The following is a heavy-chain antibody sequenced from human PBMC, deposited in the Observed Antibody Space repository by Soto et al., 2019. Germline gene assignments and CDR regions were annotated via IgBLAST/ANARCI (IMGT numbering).Heavy chain of an antibody. J-gene: IGHJ6*02. Sequence: PGGSLRLSCAASGFTFSAYTMNWVRQAPGKGLEWVSYINSGTNPIYYADSVKGRFTISRDDARNSLYLQMNSLRDEDTAVYYCARTGANVGLDVWGQGTTVTSP. CDR1: GFTFSAYT. CDR3: ARTGANVGLDV. D-gene: IGHD1-7*01. V-gene: IGHV3-48*02. CDR2: INSGTNPI.